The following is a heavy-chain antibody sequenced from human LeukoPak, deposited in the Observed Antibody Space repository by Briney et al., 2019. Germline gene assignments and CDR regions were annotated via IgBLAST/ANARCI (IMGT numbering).Heavy chain of an antibody. Sequence: SETLSLTCTVSGGSISSDSYYWGWIRQPPGKGLEWIGSIYYSGSTYYNPSLKSRVTISVDTSKNQFSLKLSSVTAADTAVYYCARSSRDCSGGSCYHYWGQGTLVTVSS. CDR1: GGSISSDSYY. CDR2: IYYSGST. V-gene: IGHV4-39*07. D-gene: IGHD2-15*01. J-gene: IGHJ4*02. CDR3: ARSSRDCSGGSCYHY.